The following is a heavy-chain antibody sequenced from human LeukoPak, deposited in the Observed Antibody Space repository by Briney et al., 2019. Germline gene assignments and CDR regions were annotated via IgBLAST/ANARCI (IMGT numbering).Heavy chain of an antibody. J-gene: IGHJ6*02. CDR3: ARQLGRPYYYGMDV. D-gene: IGHD1-26*01. CDR2: IYYSGST. Sequence: PSETLSLTCTVSGGSISRYYWSWIRQPPGKGLEWIGYIYYSGSTNYNPSLKSRVTISVDTSKNQFSLKLSSVTAADTAVYYCARQLGRPYYYGMDVWGQGTTVTVSS. CDR1: GGSISRYY. V-gene: IGHV4-59*01.